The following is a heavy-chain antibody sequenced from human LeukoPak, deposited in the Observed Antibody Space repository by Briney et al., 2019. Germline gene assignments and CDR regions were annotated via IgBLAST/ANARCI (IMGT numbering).Heavy chain of an antibody. CDR3: ATAPYDVLTGYSPYYFDY. J-gene: IGHJ4*02. CDR1: GVTLSNYN. D-gene: IGHD3-9*01. CDR2: ISGTSTYI. Sequence: GGSLRLSCAASGVTLSNYNVNWVRQAPGKGLEWVSSISGTSTYIYYADSVKGRFTISRDNAKNSLSLQMNSLRAEDTAVYYCATAPYDVLTGYSPYYFDYWGQGTLVTVSS. V-gene: IGHV3-21*06.